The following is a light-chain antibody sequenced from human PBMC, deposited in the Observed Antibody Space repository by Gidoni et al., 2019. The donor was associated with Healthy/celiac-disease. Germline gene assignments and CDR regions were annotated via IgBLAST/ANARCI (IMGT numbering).Light chain of an antibody. CDR2: QDS. CDR3: QAWDSSSEV. J-gene: IGLJ3*02. Sequence: SYELTQPPPVPVSPGQTASITCSGDKLGDKYACWYQQKPGQSPVLVIYQDSKRPSGIPERFSGSNSGNTATLTISGTQAMDEADYYCQAWDSSSEVFGGGTKLTVL. V-gene: IGLV3-1*01. CDR1: KLGDKY.